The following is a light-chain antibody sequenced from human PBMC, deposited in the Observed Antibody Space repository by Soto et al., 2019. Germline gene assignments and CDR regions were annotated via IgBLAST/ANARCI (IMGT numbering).Light chain of an antibody. CDR1: LNIFNK. Sequence: ALTQSPDALSVSPGDTVTLSCTANLNIFNKLAWYQQKPGQAPRLLIYDASTRATGIPDRFSGSGSGTDFSLTIGSLRSDDFGVYYCQQYIHWPRTFGLGANLEI. J-gene: IGKJ2*01. V-gene: IGKV3-15*01. CDR2: DAS. CDR3: QQYIHWPRT.